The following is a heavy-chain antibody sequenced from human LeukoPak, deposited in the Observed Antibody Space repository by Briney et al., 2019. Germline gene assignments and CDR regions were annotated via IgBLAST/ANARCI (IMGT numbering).Heavy chain of an antibody. V-gene: IGHV4-4*07. CDR2: IHTSGST. Sequence: ETLSLTCTVSGGSISSYYWSWIRQPAGKGLEWIGRIHTSGSTNYSPSLKSRVTMSVDTSKNQFSLKLSSVTAADTAVYYCARVTGYMIEDYFDYWGQGTLVTVSS. CDR3: ARVTGYMIEDYFDY. J-gene: IGHJ4*02. CDR1: GGSISSYY. D-gene: IGHD3-22*01.